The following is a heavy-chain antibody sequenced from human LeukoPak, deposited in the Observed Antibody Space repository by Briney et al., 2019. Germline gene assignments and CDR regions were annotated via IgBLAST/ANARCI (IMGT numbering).Heavy chain of an antibody. Sequence: ASVKVSCKASGYTFTSYFMHWVRQAPGQGLEWMGWISAYNGNTNYAQKLQGRVTMTTDTSTSTAYMELRSLRSDDTAVYYCASHKYCSSTSCYAFDIWGQGTMVTVSS. V-gene: IGHV1-18*04. J-gene: IGHJ3*02. CDR3: ASHKYCSSTSCYAFDI. D-gene: IGHD2-2*01. CDR1: GYTFTSYF. CDR2: ISAYNGNT.